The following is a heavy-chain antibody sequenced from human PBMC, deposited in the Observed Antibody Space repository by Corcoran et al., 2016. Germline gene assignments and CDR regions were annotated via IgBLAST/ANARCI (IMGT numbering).Heavy chain of an antibody. J-gene: IGHJ6*02. Sequence: EVQLVESGGDLVQHGGSLRLSCAASGFSFSDSAIHWVRQASGKGLEWVGHIRSRPNSYATAYAASLGGRFTISSDDSQNTAYLQMNSLRTEETAVYYCTRGSGGYGMDVWGQGTTVTVSS. CDR3: TRGSGGYGMDV. D-gene: IGHD1-26*01. CDR1: GFSFSDSA. CDR2: IRSRPNSYAT. V-gene: IGHV3-73*02.